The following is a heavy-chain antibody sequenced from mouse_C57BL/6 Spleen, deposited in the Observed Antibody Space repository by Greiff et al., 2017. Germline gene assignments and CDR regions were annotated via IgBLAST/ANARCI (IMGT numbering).Heavy chain of an antibody. J-gene: IGHJ4*01. Sequence: EVQRVESGGGLVKPGGSLKLSCAASGFTFSSYAMSWVRQTPEKRLEWVATISDGGSYTYYPDNVKGRFTISRDNAKNNLYLQMSHLKSEDTAMYYCARGHDGYSFYAMDYWGQGTSVTVSS. CDR3: ARGHDGYSFYAMDY. CDR2: ISDGGSYT. D-gene: IGHD2-3*01. CDR1: GFTFSSYA. V-gene: IGHV5-4*01.